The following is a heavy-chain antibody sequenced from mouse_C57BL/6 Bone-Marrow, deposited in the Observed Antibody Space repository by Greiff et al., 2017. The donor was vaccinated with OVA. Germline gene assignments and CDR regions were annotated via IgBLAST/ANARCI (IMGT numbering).Heavy chain of an antibody. Sequence: VQLQQPGAELVRPGTSVKLSCKASGYTFTSYWMHWVKQRPGQGLEWIGVIDPSDSYTNYNQKFKGKATLTVDTSSSTAYMQRSSLTSEDSAVYICARSYPGGAYWGQGTLVTVSA. V-gene: IGHV1-59*01. CDR1: GYTFTSYW. J-gene: IGHJ3*01. CDR3: ARSYPGGAY. CDR2: IDPSDSYT. D-gene: IGHD1-1*01.